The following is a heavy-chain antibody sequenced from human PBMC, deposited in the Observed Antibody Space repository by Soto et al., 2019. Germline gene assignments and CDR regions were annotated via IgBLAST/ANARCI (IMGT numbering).Heavy chain of an antibody. Sequence: GGSLRLSCATSGFTFDYYWMNWVRQAPGKGLEWVANINQHGSESHYADSVKGRFTISRDNSKNTLYLQMNSLRAEDTAVYYCAKNAGYCSGGSCPRAFDIWGQGTMVTVS. CDR2: INQHGSES. V-gene: IGHV3-7*01. J-gene: IGHJ3*02. D-gene: IGHD2-15*01. CDR1: GFTFDYYW. CDR3: AKNAGYCSGGSCPRAFDI.